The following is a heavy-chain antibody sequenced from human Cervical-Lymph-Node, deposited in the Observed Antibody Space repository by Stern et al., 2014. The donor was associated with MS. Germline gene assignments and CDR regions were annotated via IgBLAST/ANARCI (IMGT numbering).Heavy chain of an antibody. V-gene: IGHV1-18*01. CDR2: ISGNSGNT. Sequence: VPLVESGAEVKKPGASVKVSCKASGYTFPTYGFNWVRQAPGQGLAWVGWISGNSGNTNYAPKVQGRVSMTTNTSTLTGYMELRNLRSDDTAVYYCVYTSSLGGVLFDYWGQGSLVTVSS. CDR1: GYTFPTYG. CDR3: VYTSSLGGVLFDY. J-gene: IGHJ4*02. D-gene: IGHD2-2*01.